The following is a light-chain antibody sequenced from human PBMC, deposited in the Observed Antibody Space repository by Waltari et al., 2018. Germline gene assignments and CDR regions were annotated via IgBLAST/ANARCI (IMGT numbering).Light chain of an antibody. CDR2: KAS. Sequence: DIQMTQSPSSLSASVGDRVTITCRASQGISSWLAWYQQKPGEAPKLLIYKASRLQSGVPSRFSGSGSGTDFTLTISSLQPEDFATYYCQQYTGAPYSFGQGTKVEIK. CDR3: QQYTGAPYS. V-gene: IGKV1-5*03. CDR1: QGISSW. J-gene: IGKJ2*03.